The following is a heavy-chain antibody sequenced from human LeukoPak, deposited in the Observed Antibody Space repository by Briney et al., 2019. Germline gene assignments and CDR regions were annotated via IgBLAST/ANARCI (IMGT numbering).Heavy chain of an antibody. J-gene: IGHJ4*02. Sequence: PSETLSLTCTVSGGSISSYYWSWLRQPPGKGLEWIGYIYYSGSTNYNPSLKSRVTISVDTSKNQFSLKLSSVTAADTAVYYCARHSSSGWPNPYFDYWGQGTLVTVSS. D-gene: IGHD6-19*01. CDR3: ARHSSSGWPNPYFDY. V-gene: IGHV4-59*08. CDR1: GGSISSYY. CDR2: IYYSGST.